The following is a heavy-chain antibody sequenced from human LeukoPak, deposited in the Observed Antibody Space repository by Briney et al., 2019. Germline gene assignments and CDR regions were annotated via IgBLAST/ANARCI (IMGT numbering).Heavy chain of an antibody. CDR1: GGSFSGYS. J-gene: IGHJ4*02. CDR2: INHSGST. D-gene: IGHD3-16*02. CDR3: ARGVWGSYRYPFDY. V-gene: IGHV4-34*01. Sequence: SETLSLTCAVYGGSFSGYSWSWIRQPPGKGLEWIGEINHSGSTNYNPSLKSRVTISVDTSKNQFSLKLSSVTAADTAVYYCARGVWGSYRYPFDYWGQGTLVTVSS.